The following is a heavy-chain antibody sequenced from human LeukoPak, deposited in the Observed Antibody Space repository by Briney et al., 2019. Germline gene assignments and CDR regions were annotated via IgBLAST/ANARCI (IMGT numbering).Heavy chain of an antibody. J-gene: IGHJ3*02. Sequence: GESLKISCQGSANTFSDYWIGWVRQMPGKGLEWMGVIYPDDSQTTYSPSFERQVTISADKSINTAYLQWNSLKATDTAMYYCARREMITHNAFGIWGQGTMVTVSA. V-gene: IGHV5-51*01. CDR2: IYPDDSQT. D-gene: IGHD1-14*01. CDR1: ANTFSDYW. CDR3: ARREMITHNAFGI.